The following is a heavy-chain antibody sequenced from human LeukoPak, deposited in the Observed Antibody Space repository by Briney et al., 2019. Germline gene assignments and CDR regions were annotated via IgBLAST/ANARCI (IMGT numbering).Heavy chain of an antibody. CDR1: GFNFTSYA. CDR3: AKRRADYYGSGRGLNYFDY. Sequence: PGGSLRLSCAACGFNFTSYAMSWVRQAPGKGLEWVSAISGNGGNTYYADSVKGRFTISRDNSKNTLYLQMNSLRAEDTAIYYCAKRRADYYGSGRGLNYFDYWGQGTLVTISS. J-gene: IGHJ4*02. D-gene: IGHD3-10*01. V-gene: IGHV3-23*01. CDR2: ISGNGGNT.